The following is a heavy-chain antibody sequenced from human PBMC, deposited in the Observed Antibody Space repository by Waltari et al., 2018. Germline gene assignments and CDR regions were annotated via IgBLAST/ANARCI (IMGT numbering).Heavy chain of an antibody. CDR3: AGAYSSTSEFDY. CDR1: GGSISSYY. CDR2: IYYSGST. Sequence: QVQLQESGPGLVKPSETLSLTCTVSGGSISSYYWSWIRQPPGKGLEWIGYIYYSGSTNFNPSLKSRVTISGDTPKNQFSLKLSSVTAADTAVYYCAGAYSSTSEFDYWGQGTLVTVSS. D-gene: IGHD6-19*01. V-gene: IGHV4-59*01. J-gene: IGHJ4*02.